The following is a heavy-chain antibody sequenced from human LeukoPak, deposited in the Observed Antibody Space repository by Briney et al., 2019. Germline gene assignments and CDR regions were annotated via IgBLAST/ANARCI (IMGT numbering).Heavy chain of an antibody. Sequence: PGGSLTLSCAASGFTFSSYAMSWVRQAPGKGLEWVSGSGGGGNSAYYADSVKGRFTLSRDNSKNTLFLQLNSLRVDDTAVYYCAKGYNWDERNAFDIWGQGTMVTVSS. CDR2: SGGGGNSA. CDR3: AKGYNWDERNAFDI. J-gene: IGHJ3*02. CDR1: GFTFSSYA. D-gene: IGHD1-20*01. V-gene: IGHV3-23*01.